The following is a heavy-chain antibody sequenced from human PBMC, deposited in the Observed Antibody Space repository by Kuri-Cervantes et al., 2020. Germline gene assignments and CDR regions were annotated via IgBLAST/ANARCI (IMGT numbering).Heavy chain of an antibody. CDR1: GYTFTSYD. V-gene: IGHV1-8*01. Sequence: ASVKVSCKASGYTFTSYDLNWVRQAPGQGLEWMGWINPSGGNTGSAQKFQGRVTMTRNTSISTAYMELSRLRSDDTAVYYCARAEAGIAAAGLVDYWGQGTLVTVSS. J-gene: IGHJ4*02. CDR3: ARAEAGIAAAGLVDY. CDR2: INPSGGNT. D-gene: IGHD6-13*01.